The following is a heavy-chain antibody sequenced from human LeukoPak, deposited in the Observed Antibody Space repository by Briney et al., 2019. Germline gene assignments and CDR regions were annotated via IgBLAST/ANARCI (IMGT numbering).Heavy chain of an antibody. D-gene: IGHD6-13*01. Sequence: SETLSLTCIVSGGSVSSGIYYWSWIRQPPGKRLEWIGHIYYSESTNYNPSLQSRLTISVDTSKNQFSLKLSSVTAADTAIYYCASLKQQKYYGVDVWGQGTTVTVSS. V-gene: IGHV4-61*01. CDR3: ASLKQQKYYGVDV. J-gene: IGHJ6*02. CDR1: GGSVSSGIYY. CDR2: IYYSEST.